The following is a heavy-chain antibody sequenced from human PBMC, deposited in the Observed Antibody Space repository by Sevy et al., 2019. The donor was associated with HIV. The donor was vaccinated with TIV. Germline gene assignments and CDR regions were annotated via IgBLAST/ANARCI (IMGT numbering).Heavy chain of an antibody. CDR3: AKDINRGCDSINCYTYYYYYYGLDA. Sequence: GGSLRLSCATSGFAFGDYAMHWVREAPGKGLEWVAGVSWNSGAIDYAASVKGRFTISRVHAKSSLYLQMNSLRAEDTALYYCAKDINRGCDSINCYTYYYYYYGLDAWGQGTTVTVSS. J-gene: IGHJ6*02. CDR2: VSWNSGAI. CDR1: GFAFGDYA. V-gene: IGHV3-9*01. D-gene: IGHD2-2*02.